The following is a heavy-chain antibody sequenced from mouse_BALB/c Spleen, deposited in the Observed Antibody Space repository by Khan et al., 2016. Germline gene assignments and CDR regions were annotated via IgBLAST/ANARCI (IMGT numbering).Heavy chain of an antibody. D-gene: IGHD4-1*01. J-gene: IGHJ3*01. Sequence: VELVESGPGLVQPSQSLSITCTVSGFSLTSYGVHWVRQSPGKGLEWLGVIWSGGSTDYNAAFISRLSISKDNSKSQVFFKMNSLQANDTAIYYCAREGRTGREGPWFAYWGQGTLVTVSA. CDR1: GFSLTSYG. CDR2: IWSGGST. CDR3: AREGRTGREGPWFAY. V-gene: IGHV2-2*02.